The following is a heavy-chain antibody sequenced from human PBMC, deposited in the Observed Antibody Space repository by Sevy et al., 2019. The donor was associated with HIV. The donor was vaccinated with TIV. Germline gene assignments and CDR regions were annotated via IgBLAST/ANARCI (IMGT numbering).Heavy chain of an antibody. J-gene: IGHJ4*02. CDR3: ARWSISIDY. Sequence: ASVKVSCKASGGTFSSYIVSWVRQAPGQRLEWMGGITPVLGTTNYAHKFQGRVTITADESTITVYMEMSRLKSEDTAVYYCARWSISIDYWGQGTLVTVSS. V-gene: IGHV1-69*13. CDR2: ITPVLGTT. CDR1: GGTFSSYI.